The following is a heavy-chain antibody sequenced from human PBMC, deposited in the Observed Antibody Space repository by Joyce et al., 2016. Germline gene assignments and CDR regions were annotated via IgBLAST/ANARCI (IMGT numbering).Heavy chain of an antibody. D-gene: IGHD6-13*01. CDR1: GYTFTASY. CDR3: AREGFAAGENSD. J-gene: IGHJ4*02. CDR2: INPNSGVT. V-gene: IGHV1-2*05. Sequence: SGYTFTASYMHWVRQAPGQGFEWMGRINPNSGVTNYARKFHGRVTMTRDTSISTAYMDLRRLTSDDTVVYYCAREGFAAGENSDWGQGTLVTVSS.